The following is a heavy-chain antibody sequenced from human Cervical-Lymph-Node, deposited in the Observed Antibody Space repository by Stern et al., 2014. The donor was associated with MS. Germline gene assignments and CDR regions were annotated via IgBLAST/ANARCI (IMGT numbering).Heavy chain of an antibody. CDR3: VRSKSDYAGNPANFDH. CDR1: GFNFNDHY. Sequence: VQLVESGGGLVKPGGSLRLSCAASGFNFNDHYMSWIRQAPGKGLEWISYISSRAIIINYSASVKGRFTISRDDAKNSLYLHMNSLGAEDTALYYCVRSKSDYAGNPANFDHWGQGTLVTVST. J-gene: IGHJ4*02. V-gene: IGHV3-11*01. CDR2: ISSRAIII. D-gene: IGHD4-23*01.